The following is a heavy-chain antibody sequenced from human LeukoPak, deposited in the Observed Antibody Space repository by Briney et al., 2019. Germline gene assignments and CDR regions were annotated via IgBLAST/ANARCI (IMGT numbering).Heavy chain of an antibody. CDR1: GFTFSKYA. V-gene: IGHV3-23*01. D-gene: IGHD3-3*01. Sequence: PGGSLRLSCSASGFTFSKYAMTWVRQTPWRGLQWVSAISGSGGTTFYADSVKGRFTISRDNSKNTVYLQMNGLRVEDTAVYYCAKNSNYDFWSGYSPLDYWGQGTLVTVSS. CDR3: AKNSNYDFWSGYSPLDY. CDR2: ISGSGGTT. J-gene: IGHJ4*02.